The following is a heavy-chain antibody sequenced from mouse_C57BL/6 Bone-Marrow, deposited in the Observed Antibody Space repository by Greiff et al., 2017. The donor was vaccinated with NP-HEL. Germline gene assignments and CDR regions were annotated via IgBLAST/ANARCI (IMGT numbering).Heavy chain of an antibody. J-gene: IGHJ2*01. D-gene: IGHD1-1*01. V-gene: IGHV1-15*01. CDR1: GYTFTDYE. CDR2: IDPETGGT. Sequence: QVQLQQSGAELVRPGASVTLSCKASGYTFTDYEMHWVKQTPVHGLEWIGAIDPETGGTAYNQKFKGKAILTADKSSSTAYMEIRSLTSEDSAVYYCTRTHYFGSSLYYFDYWGQGTTLTVSS. CDR3: TRTHYFGSSLYYFDY.